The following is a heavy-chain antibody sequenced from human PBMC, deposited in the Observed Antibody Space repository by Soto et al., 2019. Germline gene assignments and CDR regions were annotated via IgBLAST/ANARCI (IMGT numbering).Heavy chain of an antibody. V-gene: IGHV3-13*01. J-gene: IGHJ3*02. CDR2: IGTAGDT. Sequence: EVQLLESGGGLVRPGGSLRLSCAASGFTFSSYDMHWVRQATGKGLEWVSAIGTAGDTYYPGSVKGRFTISRENAKNSLYLQMNSLRAGDTAVYYCARGGYGDFQNCCAFDIWGQGTMVTVSS. D-gene: IGHD4-17*01. CDR3: ARGGYGDFQNCCAFDI. CDR1: GFTFSSYD.